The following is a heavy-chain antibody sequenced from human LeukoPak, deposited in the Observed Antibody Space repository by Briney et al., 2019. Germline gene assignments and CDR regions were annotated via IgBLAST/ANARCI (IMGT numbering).Heavy chain of an antibody. CDR2: IIPIFGIA. J-gene: IGHJ5*02. V-gene: IGHV1-69*04. CDR3: AKGREIAVAGFEDWFDP. D-gene: IGHD6-19*01. Sequence: SVTVSCTASGGTFSCYAISWVRQAPGQGLEWMRRIIPIFGIANYAQKFQGRVTITADKSTSTAYMELSSLRSEDTAVYYCAKGREIAVAGFEDWFDPWGQGTLVTVSS. CDR1: GGTFSCYA.